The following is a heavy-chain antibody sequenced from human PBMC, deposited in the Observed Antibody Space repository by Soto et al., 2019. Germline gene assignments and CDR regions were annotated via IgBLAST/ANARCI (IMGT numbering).Heavy chain of an antibody. V-gene: IGHV1-3*05. Sequence: QVPLVQSGAEEKKPGASVKVSCKASGYTFTSYAMHWVRQAPGQRLEWMGWINAGNGNTKYSQKFQGRVTITRKTSASTAYMELSNLRSEDTAVYYCASSYCSVGSCYDYYCGMDVWDQGTTVNVSS. CDR1: GYTFTSYA. CDR3: ASSYCSVGSCYDYYCGMDV. CDR2: INAGNGNT. J-gene: IGHJ6*02. D-gene: IGHD2-15*01.